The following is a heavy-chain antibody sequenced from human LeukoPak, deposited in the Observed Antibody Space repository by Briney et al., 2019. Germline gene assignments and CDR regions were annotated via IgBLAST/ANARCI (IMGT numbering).Heavy chain of an antibody. CDR1: GGSITGFF. J-gene: IGHJ6*03. V-gene: IGHV4-4*07. D-gene: IGHD6-19*01. CDR3: ARGEGAVAGNYYYYYMDV. Sequence: SETLSLTCAVSGGSITGFFWTWIRQPAGKGLEWIGRIYTSGSTNYNPSLKSRVTMSVDTSKNQFSLKLSSVTAADTAVYYCARGEGAVAGNYYYYYMDVWGKGTTVTVSS. CDR2: IYTSGST.